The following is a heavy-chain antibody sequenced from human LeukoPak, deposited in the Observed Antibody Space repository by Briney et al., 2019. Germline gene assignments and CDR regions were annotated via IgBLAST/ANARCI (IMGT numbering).Heavy chain of an antibody. CDR3: ARVRVAARRGYGMDV. CDR1: GGPISSSNW. D-gene: IGHD6-6*01. J-gene: IGHJ6*02. V-gene: IGHV4-4*02. Sequence: SETLSLTCAVSGGPISSSNWWSWVSQPPGKGLEWIGEIYRSGSTNYNPSLKSRVTISVDKSKNQFSLKLSSVTAADTAVYYCARVRVAARRGYGMDVWGQGTTVTVSS. CDR2: IYRSGST.